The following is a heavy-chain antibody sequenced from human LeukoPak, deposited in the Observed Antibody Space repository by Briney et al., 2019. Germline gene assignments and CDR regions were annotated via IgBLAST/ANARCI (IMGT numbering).Heavy chain of an antibody. CDR3: ARDSRSVPSSTSCSFFDS. CDR1: GFTFSNYW. CDR2: IKQDGSEK. J-gene: IGHJ4*02. D-gene: IGHD2-2*01. Sequence: GGSLRLSCAASGFTFSNYWMSWVRQAPGKGLEGVANIKQDGSEKFYVDSVKGRFTISRDNAKNSLYLQMNSLRAEDTAVYYCARDSRSVPSSTSCSFFDSWGQGTLVTVSS. V-gene: IGHV3-7*01.